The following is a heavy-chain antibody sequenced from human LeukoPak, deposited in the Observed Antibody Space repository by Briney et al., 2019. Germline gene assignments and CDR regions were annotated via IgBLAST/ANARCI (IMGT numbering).Heavy chain of an antibody. CDR2: IYSGGST. V-gene: IGHV3-66*01. J-gene: IGHJ5*02. Sequence: GGSLRLSCAASGFTVSSNYMSWVRQAPGKGLEWVSVIYSGGSTYYADSVKGRFTISRDNSKNTLYLQMNSLRAEDTAVYYCSTYYPVLRAFDPWGQGTLVTVSS. D-gene: IGHD3-16*01. CDR3: STYYPVLRAFDP. CDR1: GFTVSSNY.